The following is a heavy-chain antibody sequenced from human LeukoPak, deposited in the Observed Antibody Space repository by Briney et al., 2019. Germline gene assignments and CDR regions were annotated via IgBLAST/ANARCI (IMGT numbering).Heavy chain of an antibody. CDR1: GYTFTGYY. Sequence: ASVKVSCKASGYTFTGYYMHWVRQAPGQGLEWMGWINPNSGGTNYAQKFQGRVTMTRDTSISTAYMELSRLRSDDTAVYYCARDRRGCSSTRCYLSYFDYWGQGTLVTVSS. D-gene: IGHD2-2*01. V-gene: IGHV1-2*02. J-gene: IGHJ4*02. CDR3: ARDRRGCSSTRCYLSYFDY. CDR2: INPNSGGT.